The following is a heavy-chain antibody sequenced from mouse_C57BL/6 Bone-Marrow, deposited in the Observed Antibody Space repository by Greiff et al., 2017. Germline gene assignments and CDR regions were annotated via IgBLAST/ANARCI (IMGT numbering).Heavy chain of an antibody. CDR3: TLYGPFYAMDY. CDR1: GYTFTDYE. V-gene: IGHV1-15*01. CDR2: IDPETGGT. D-gene: IGHD1-1*02. Sequence: QVQLQQSGAELVRPGASVTLSCKASGYTFTDYEMHWVKQTPVHGLEWIGAIDPETGGTAYNQKFKGKAILTADKSSSTAYMELRSLTSEDSAVYYCTLYGPFYAMDYWGQGTSVTVSS. J-gene: IGHJ4*01.